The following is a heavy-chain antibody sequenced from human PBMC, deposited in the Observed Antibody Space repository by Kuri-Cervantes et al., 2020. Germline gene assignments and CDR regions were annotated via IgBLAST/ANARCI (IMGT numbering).Heavy chain of an antibody. D-gene: IGHD5/OR15-5a*01. Sequence: ASVKVSCKASGYTFTSYGISWVRQAPGQGLEWMGWISAYNGNTNYAQKLQGRVTMTTDTSTSTAYMELRSLRSDDTATYFCAKAFYERAFDLWGQGTMVTVSS. CDR3: AKAFYERAFDL. J-gene: IGHJ3*01. V-gene: IGHV1-18*01. CDR2: ISAYNGNT. CDR1: GYTFTSYG.